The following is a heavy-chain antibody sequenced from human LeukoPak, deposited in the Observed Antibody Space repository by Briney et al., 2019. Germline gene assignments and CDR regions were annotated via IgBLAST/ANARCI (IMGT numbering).Heavy chain of an antibody. Sequence: GGSLRLSCAASGFTFSSSAMSWVRQVPGKGLEWVSAISGSGGSTYYADSVKGRFTISRDNSKNTLYLQMNSLRAEDTAVYYCLSGPWDYGMDVWGQGTTVTVSS. D-gene: IGHD2-15*01. CDR3: LSGPWDYGMDV. V-gene: IGHV3-23*01. CDR1: GFTFSSSA. J-gene: IGHJ6*02. CDR2: ISGSGGST.